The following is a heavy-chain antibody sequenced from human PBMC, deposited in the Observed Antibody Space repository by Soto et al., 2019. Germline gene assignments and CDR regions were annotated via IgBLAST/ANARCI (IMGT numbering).Heavy chain of an antibody. CDR3: ATALGSGSDPGDY. Sequence: QVQLVQSGAEVKKPGSSVKVSCKTSGDIFSGYSISWVRQAPGQGLEWMGGIIPIFGTTNYAQRFHGRVTIPADKSPSTVYIEFYSLISDDPAVYFSATALGSGSDPGDYWGQGTLVTVSS. CDR1: GDIFSGYS. V-gene: IGHV1-69*14. D-gene: IGHD6-19*01. J-gene: IGHJ4*02. CDR2: IIPIFGTT.